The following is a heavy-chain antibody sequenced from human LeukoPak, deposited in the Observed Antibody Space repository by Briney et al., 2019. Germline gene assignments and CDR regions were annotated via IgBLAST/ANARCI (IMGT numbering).Heavy chain of an antibody. J-gene: IGHJ4*02. D-gene: IGHD2-2*01. CDR3: ARGSRRSTSYPPARVFDY. Sequence: PSETLSLTCAVYGGSFSGYYRSWIRQPPGKGLEWIGEINHSGSTNYNPSLKSRVTISVDTSKNQFSLKLSSVTAADTAVYYCARGSRRSTSYPPARVFDYWGQGTLVTVSS. V-gene: IGHV4-34*01. CDR1: GGSFSGYY. CDR2: INHSGST.